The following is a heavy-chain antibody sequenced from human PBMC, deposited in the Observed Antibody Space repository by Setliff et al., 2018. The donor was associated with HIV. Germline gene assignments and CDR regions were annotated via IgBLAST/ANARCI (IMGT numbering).Heavy chain of an antibody. CDR3: ARKVGGDFDY. D-gene: IGHD2-2*01. CDR1: GDSISNYY. CDR2: IYYSGTT. Sequence: SETLSLTCTVSGDSISNYYWTWIRQPPGKGLEWIGYIYYSGTTNYNPSLKSRVTISVDTSKNQFSLKLTSVTAADTAVYFCARKVGGDFDYWGQGTPVTVSS. V-gene: IGHV4-59*12. J-gene: IGHJ4*02.